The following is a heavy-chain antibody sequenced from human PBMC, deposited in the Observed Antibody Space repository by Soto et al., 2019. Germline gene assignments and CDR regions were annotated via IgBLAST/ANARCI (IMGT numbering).Heavy chain of an antibody. D-gene: IGHD2-2*01. J-gene: IGHJ5*02. V-gene: IGHV3-33*01. Sequence: PGGSLRLSCAASGFTFSSYGMHWVRQAPGKGLEWVAVIWYDGSNKYYADSVKGRFTISRDNSKNTLYLQMNSLRAEDTAVYYCARDYQPDASWPVTGNWFDPWGQGTLVTVSS. CDR1: GFTFSSYG. CDR3: ARDYQPDASWPVTGNWFDP. CDR2: IWYDGSNK.